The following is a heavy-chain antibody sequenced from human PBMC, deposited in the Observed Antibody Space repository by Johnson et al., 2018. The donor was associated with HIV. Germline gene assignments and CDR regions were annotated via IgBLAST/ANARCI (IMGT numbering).Heavy chain of an antibody. Sequence: VQLVESGGGVVQPGRSLRLSCATSRFTFSSYSMHWVRQAPGKGLEWVAVISYDGSNKYYVDSVKGRFTISRDNSKNTLYLQLNSLRAEDTAVYYCAKDLGNWDSPRSAFDMWGQGTMVTVSS. J-gene: IGHJ3*02. CDR3: AKDLGNWDSPRSAFDM. D-gene: IGHD1/OR15-1a*01. CDR1: RFTFSSYS. V-gene: IGHV3-30*04. CDR2: ISYDGSNK.